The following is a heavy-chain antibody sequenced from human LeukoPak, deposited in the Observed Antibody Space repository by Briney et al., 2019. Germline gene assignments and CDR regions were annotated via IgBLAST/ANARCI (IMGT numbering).Heavy chain of an antibody. V-gene: IGHV4-30-2*01. CDR3: ARVSLYYYYGMDV. CDR1: GGSISSGGYY. CDR2: IYHSGST. J-gene: IGHJ6*02. Sequence: SETLSLTCTVSGGSISSGGYYWSWIRQHPGKGLEWIGYIYHSGSTYYNPSLKSRVTISVDRSKNQFSLKLSSVTAADTAVYYCARVSLYYYYGMDVWSQGTTVTVSS.